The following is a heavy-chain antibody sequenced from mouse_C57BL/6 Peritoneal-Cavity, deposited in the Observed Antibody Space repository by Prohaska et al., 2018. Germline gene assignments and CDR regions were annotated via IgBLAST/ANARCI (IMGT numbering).Heavy chain of an antibody. J-gene: IGHJ4*01. CDR1: GIDFSIYW. CDR2: INPDSSTI. Sequence: EVKLLQSGGGLVQPGGSLKLSCAASGIDFSIYWMSWVRRAPGKGLEWIGEINPDSSTINYAPSLKDKFIISRDNAKNTLDLQMSKVRSEDTALYDCASSNSYAMDYWGQGTSVTVSS. V-gene: IGHV4-1*01. CDR3: ASSNSYAMDY. D-gene: IGHD2-5*01.